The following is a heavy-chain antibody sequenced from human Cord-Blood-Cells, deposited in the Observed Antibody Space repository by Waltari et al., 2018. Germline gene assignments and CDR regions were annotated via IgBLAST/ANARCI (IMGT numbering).Heavy chain of an antibody. V-gene: IGHV3-53*01. D-gene: IGHD6-6*01. CDR3: ARHRESSSFDY. CDR1: GFTVSSNY. Sequence: EVQLVESGGGLIQPGGSLRLSCAASGFTVSSNYMSWVRQAPGKGLECVSVIYSGGSTYYADSVKGRFTISRDNSKNTLYLQMNSLRAEDTAVYYCARHRESSSFDYWGQGTLVTVSS. CDR2: IYSGGST. J-gene: IGHJ4*02.